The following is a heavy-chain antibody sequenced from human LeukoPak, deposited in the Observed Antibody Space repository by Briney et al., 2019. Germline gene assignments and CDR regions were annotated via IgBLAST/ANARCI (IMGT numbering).Heavy chain of an antibody. CDR1: GFTFDDYD. CDR3: ARRSVAGSLDY. CDR2: TKEDGGEK. Sequence: GGSLRLSCAASGFTFDDYDMSWVRQAPGKRLEWVANTKEDGGEKYYVDSVKGRFTISRDNAENSLYLQMNSLRAEDTAVYYCARRSVAGSLDYWGQGTLVTVSS. D-gene: IGHD6-19*01. V-gene: IGHV3-7*01. J-gene: IGHJ4*02.